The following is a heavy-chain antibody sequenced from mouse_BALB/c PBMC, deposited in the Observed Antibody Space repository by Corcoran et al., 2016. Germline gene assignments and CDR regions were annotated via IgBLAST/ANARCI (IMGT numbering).Heavy chain of an antibody. V-gene: IGHV10S3*01. CDR1: GFTFNTNA. Sequence: EVQLVETGGGLVQPKGSLKLSCAASGFTFNTNAMNWVRQAPGKGLEWVARIRSKSNNYATYYADSVKDRFIISRDDSQSMLYLQMNNLKTEDTAMYYCVRKGFAYWGRGTLVTVSA. CDR3: VRKGFAY. CDR2: IRSKSNNYAT. J-gene: IGHJ3*01.